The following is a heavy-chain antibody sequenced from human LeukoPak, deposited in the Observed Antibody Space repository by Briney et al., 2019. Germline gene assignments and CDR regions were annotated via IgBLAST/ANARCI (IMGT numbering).Heavy chain of an antibody. J-gene: IGHJ4*02. CDR1: GGSIGSGGYY. D-gene: IGHD2-15*01. V-gene: IGHV4-31*03. CDR3: AATQSVGYCSGGSCWAFDY. Sequence: SETLSLTCTVSGGSIGSGGYYWSWIRQHPGKGLEWIGYIYYSGSTYYNPSLKSRVTISVDTSKNQFSLKLSSVTAADTAVYYCAATQSVGYCSGGSCWAFDYWGQGTLVTVSS. CDR2: IYYSGST.